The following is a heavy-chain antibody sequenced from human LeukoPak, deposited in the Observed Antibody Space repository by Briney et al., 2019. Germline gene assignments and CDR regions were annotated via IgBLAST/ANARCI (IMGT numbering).Heavy chain of an antibody. J-gene: IGHJ6*03. D-gene: IGHD4-11*01. V-gene: IGHV4-34*01. CDR2: IKHGGST. Sequence: PSETLSLTCAVYGGSFSNSYWSWIRQPPGKGLEWIGEIKHGGSTNYNPSLKSRVTISLDTSKNQSSLKLTSVTAADTAVYYCARAPPTVTTLYYYYYYMDVWGKGTTVTVSS. CDR1: GGSFSNSY. CDR3: ARAPPTVTTLYYYYYYMDV.